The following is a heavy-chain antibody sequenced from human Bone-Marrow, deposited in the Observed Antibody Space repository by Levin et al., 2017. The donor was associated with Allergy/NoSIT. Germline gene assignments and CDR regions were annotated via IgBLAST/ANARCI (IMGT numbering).Heavy chain of an antibody. CDR2: IFSNDEK. Sequence: SGPTLVKPTETLTLTCTVSGFSLSNSRMGVSWIRQPPGKALEWLGHIFSNDEKSYNTSLRSRLTISKDTSKSQVVLTMTNMDPVDTATYYCARILSTNSWYWYFDHWGQGTLVTVSS. D-gene: IGHD6-13*01. J-gene: IGHJ4*02. CDR3: ARILSTNSWYWYFDH. V-gene: IGHV2-26*01. CDR1: GFSLSNSRMG.